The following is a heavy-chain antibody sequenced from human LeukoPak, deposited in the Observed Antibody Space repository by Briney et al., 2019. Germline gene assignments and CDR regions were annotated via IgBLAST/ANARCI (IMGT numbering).Heavy chain of an antibody. D-gene: IGHD5-12*01. CDR1: GFTFGNYW. CDR2: IDNAGSIT. Sequence: PGGSLRLSCAASGFTFGNYWIHWVRQAPGKGLVWVSRIDNAGSITTYADSVKGRFTISRDNAKNSLYLQMNSLRAEDTAMYYCARGRYSGTTYYFDYWGQGTLVTVSS. V-gene: IGHV3-74*03. J-gene: IGHJ4*02. CDR3: ARGRYSGTTYYFDY.